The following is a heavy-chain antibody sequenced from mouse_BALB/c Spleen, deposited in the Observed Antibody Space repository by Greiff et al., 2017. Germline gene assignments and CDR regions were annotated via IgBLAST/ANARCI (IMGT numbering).Heavy chain of an antibody. CDR1: GFTFSSFG. CDR3: ARQLGHFDY. V-gene: IGHV5-17*02. Sequence: ESGGGLVQPGGSRKLSCAASGFTFSSFGMHWVRQAPEKGLEWVAYISSGSSTIYYADTVKGRFTISRDNPKNTLFLQMTSLRSEDTAMYYCARQLGHFDYWGQGTTLTVSS. J-gene: IGHJ2*01. CDR2: ISSGSSTI. D-gene: IGHD3-1*01.